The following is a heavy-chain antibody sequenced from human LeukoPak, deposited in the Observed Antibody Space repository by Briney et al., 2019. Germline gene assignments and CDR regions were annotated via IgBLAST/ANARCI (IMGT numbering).Heavy chain of an antibody. Sequence: SVKVSCKTSGGTFSSSASTWVRQAPGQGLEWMGRIIPVLNITRYTQKFQGRVTITADTSTSTVYMELSGLRSEETAVYYCARDQGLTAPPPYGLDVWGQGTTVIVSS. D-gene: IGHD5-18*01. CDR2: IIPVLNIT. CDR3: ARDQGLTAPPPYGLDV. V-gene: IGHV1-69*04. J-gene: IGHJ6*02. CDR1: GGTFSSSA.